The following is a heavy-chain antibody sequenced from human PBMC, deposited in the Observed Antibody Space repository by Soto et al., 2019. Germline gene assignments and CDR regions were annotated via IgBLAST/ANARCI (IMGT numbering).Heavy chain of an antibody. J-gene: IGHJ5*02. CDR3: ARVVGALGHWFDP. Sequence: GASVKVSCKASGYTFIHYAVHWVRQAPGQSLEWMGLINAGHGITNYAQKLQGRVTMTTDTSTSTAYMELRSLRSDDTAVYYCARVVGALGHWFDPWGQGTLVTVSS. CDR2: INAGHGIT. V-gene: IGHV1-3*01. CDR1: GYTFIHYA. D-gene: IGHD1-26*01.